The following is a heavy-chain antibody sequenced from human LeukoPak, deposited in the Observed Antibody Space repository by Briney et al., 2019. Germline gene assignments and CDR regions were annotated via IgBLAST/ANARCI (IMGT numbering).Heavy chain of an antibody. CDR3: ARGGGLDV. V-gene: IGHV3-7*03. Sequence: GRSLRLSCAASGFTFSSYWMNWARQAPGKGLEWVASINHNGNVNYYVDSVKGRFTISRDNAKNSLYLQMSNLRAEDTAVYFCARGGGLDVWGQGATVTVSS. CDR1: GFTFSSYW. J-gene: IGHJ6*02. CDR2: INHNGNVN. D-gene: IGHD3-16*01.